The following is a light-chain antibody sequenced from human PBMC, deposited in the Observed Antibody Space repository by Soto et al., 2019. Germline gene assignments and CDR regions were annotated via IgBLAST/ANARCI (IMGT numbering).Light chain of an antibody. J-gene: IGKJ1*01. CDR1: QTISSW. CDR2: KAS. V-gene: IGKV1-5*03. Sequence: IQLTQSPSTLSRSVGDRGTITCRASQTISSWLAWYKQKPGKAPKLLIYKASTLKSGVPSRFRGSGSGTEFTLTISSLKPDDFETYYCQHYNSYSEAFGQGTKVDIK. CDR3: QHYNSYSEA.